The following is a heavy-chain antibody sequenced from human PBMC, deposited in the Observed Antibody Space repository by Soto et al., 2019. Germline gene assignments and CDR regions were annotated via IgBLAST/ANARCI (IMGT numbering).Heavy chain of an antibody. J-gene: IGHJ5*02. Sequence: SETLSLTCAVYGGSFSGYYWSWIRQPPGKGLEWIGEINHSGSTNYNPPLKSRVTISVDTSKNQFSLKLSSVTAADTAVYYCATRITMVRGAYGPRGCWFDPWGQGTLVTVSS. CDR3: ATRITMVRGAYGPRGCWFDP. D-gene: IGHD3-10*01. CDR1: GGSFSGYY. CDR2: INHSGST. V-gene: IGHV4-34*01.